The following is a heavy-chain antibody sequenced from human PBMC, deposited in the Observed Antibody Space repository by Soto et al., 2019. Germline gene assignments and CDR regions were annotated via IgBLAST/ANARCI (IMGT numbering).Heavy chain of an antibody. V-gene: IGHV3-33*01. CDR2: IWYDGSNK. CDR3: ARDQTGITTAGGGRIDR. D-gene: IGHD6-13*01. CDR1: GFTFSSYG. J-gene: IGHJ5*02. Sequence: GGSLRLSCAASGFTFSSYGMHWVRQAPGKGLEWVAVIWYDGSNKYYADSVKGRFTISRDNSKNTLYLQMSGLTPEDTSFYYCARDQTGITTAGGGRIDRWGQGTLVTVSS.